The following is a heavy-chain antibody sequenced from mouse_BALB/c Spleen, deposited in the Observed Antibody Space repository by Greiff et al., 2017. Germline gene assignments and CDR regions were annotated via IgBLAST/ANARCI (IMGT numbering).Heavy chain of an antibody. J-gene: IGHJ4*01. V-gene: IGHV6-6*02. CDR3: TRLLYAMDY. Sequence: EVKLVESGGGLVQPGGSMKLSCVASGFTFSNYWMNWVRQSPEKGLEWVAEIRLKSNNYATHYAESVKGRFTISRDDSKSSVYLQMNNLRAEDTGIYYCTRLLYAMDYWGQGTSVTVSS. CDR1: GFTFSNYW. CDR2: IRLKSNNYAT.